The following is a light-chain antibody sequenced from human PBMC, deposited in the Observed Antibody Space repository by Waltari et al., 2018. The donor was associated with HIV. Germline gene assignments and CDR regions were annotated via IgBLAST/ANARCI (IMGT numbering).Light chain of an antibody. Sequence: EIVLTQSPGTLSLSPGERATLSCRASQSVSDSYLAWYQQKPGQAPRLLIYGASSRATGIPDRFSGSGSGTDFTLTISRLEPEDFAVYYCQQYGSSPRLTFGVGTKVEIK. CDR3: QQYGSSPRLT. V-gene: IGKV3-20*01. J-gene: IGKJ4*01. CDR1: QSVSDSY. CDR2: GAS.